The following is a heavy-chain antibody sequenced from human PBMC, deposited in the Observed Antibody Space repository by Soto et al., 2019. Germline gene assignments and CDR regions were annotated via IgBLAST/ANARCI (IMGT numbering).Heavy chain of an antibody. V-gene: IGHV4-39*01. Sequence: QLQLQESGPGLVKPSETLSPTGPVSGGSISSSSDYWGWIGQPPGKGLEWIGSIYYSGSTYYNPSLKSRVTIYVDTSKNQFSLKLSSVTAADTAVYYCARLILFGAWLGTRVGSYYFDYWGQGTLVTVSS. CDR2: IYYSGST. D-gene: IGHD3-10*01. CDR1: GGSISSSSDY. J-gene: IGHJ4*02. CDR3: ARLILFGAWLGTRVGSYYFDY.